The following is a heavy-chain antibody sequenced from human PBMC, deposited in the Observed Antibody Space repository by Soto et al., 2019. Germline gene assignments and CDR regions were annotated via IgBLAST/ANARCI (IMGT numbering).Heavy chain of an antibody. CDR3: ARTLWIPFDY. J-gene: IGHJ4*02. D-gene: IGHD5-12*01. V-gene: IGHV4-34*01. Sequence: SETLSLTCAVYGGSFSGYYWSWICQPPGKGLEWIGEINHSGSTNYNPSLKSRVTISVDTSKNQFSLKLSSVTAADTAVYYCARTLWIPFDYWGQGTLVTVSS. CDR1: GGSFSGYY. CDR2: INHSGST.